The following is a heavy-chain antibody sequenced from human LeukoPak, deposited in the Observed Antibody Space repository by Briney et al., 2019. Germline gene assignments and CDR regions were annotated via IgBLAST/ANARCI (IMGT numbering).Heavy chain of an antibody. V-gene: IGHV4-34*01. CDR2: INHSGST. CDR1: GGSFSAYY. CDR3: ARQEAMATNFDY. J-gene: IGHJ4*02. D-gene: IGHD5-24*01. Sequence: SETLSLTCAVYGGSFSAYYWSWIRQPPGKGLEWIGEINHSGSTNYNPSLKSRVNISVDTSKNQFSLKLSSVTAADTAVYYCARQEAMATNFDYWGQGTLVTVSS.